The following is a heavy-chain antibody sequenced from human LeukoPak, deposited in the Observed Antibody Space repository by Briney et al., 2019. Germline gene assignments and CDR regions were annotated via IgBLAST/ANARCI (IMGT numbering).Heavy chain of an antibody. J-gene: IGHJ4*02. Sequence: SENLSLTCTVSGGSVSSPDYYWSWIRQPPGKGLEWIGYISYSGSTNYNPSLKNRVTISVDTSKSQFSLKLSSVTAADTAVYYCATTPNPNYFDYWGQGALVTVSS. CDR2: ISYSGST. V-gene: IGHV4-61*08. CDR3: ATTPNPNYFDY. CDR1: GGSVSSPDYY.